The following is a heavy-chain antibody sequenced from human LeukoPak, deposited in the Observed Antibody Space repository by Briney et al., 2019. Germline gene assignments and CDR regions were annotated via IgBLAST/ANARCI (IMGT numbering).Heavy chain of an antibody. CDR3: AREECSSSSCYTFDH. CDR1: GFTFSIYA. V-gene: IGHV3-30*01. J-gene: IGHJ4*02. D-gene: IGHD2-2*02. CDR2: ISHDGSNI. Sequence: GRALRLSCAASGFTFSIYAMHWVRQAPGKGREWVAFISHDGSNIYYEDSVKGRLTISRDNSKNTLYLQMNSLRAEDTAVYYCAREECSSSSCYTFDHWGQGTLVTVSS.